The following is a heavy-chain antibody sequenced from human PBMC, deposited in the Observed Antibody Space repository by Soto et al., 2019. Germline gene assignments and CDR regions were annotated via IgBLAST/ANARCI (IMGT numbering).Heavy chain of an antibody. CDR3: TRSIITTAGTDAFDL. CDR2: ISPSSGGT. V-gene: IGHV1-46*03. Sequence: QVQLVQSGAEVKKPGASVRVSCKASGYTFTSYYIHWVRQAPGHGPEWMGMISPSSGGTDYAQKFQGRVNMTRDTSTSTVYMELSSLRYEDTAVYYCTRSIITTAGTDAFDLWGQGTLVTVSS. CDR1: GYTFTSYY. J-gene: IGHJ3*01. D-gene: IGHD6-13*01.